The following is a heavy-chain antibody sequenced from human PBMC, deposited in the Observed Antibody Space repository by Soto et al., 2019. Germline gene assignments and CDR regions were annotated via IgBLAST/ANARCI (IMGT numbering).Heavy chain of an antibody. D-gene: IGHD3-3*01. Sequence: QVQLVESGGGVVQPGRSLRLSCAASGFTFSSYAMHWVRQAPGKGLEWVAVISYDGSNKYYADSVKGRFTISRDNSKNTLYLQMNSLIAEDTAVYYCARDIDFWSGYYAFDYWGQGTLVTVSS. CDR2: ISYDGSNK. V-gene: IGHV3-30-3*01. CDR1: GFTFSSYA. J-gene: IGHJ4*02. CDR3: ARDIDFWSGYYAFDY.